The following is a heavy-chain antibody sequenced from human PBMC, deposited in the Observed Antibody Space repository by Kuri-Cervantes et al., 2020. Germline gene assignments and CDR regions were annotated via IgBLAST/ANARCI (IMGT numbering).Heavy chain of an antibody. CDR3: ARFGHYGDYATRYYYYYYMDV. V-gene: IGHV4-34*01. CDR2: TNHRGST. D-gene: IGHD4-17*01. CDR1: GGSLSGYY. J-gene: IGHJ6*03. Sequence: ESLKISCAVYGGSLSGYYWSWIRQPPGKGLEWIGETNHRGSTNYNPSLKSRVTISVDKSKNQFSLKLSSVTAADTAVYYCARFGHYGDYATRYYYYYYMDVWGKGTTVTVSS.